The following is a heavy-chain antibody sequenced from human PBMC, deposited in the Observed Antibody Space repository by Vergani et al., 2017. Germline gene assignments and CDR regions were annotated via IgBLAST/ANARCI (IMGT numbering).Heavy chain of an antibody. CDR3: AREPTYYDFWSGYRTLDAFDI. J-gene: IGHJ3*02. Sequence: QVQLQQSGPGLVKPSQTLSLTCAISGDSVSSNSAAWNWIRQSPSRGLEWLGRTYYRSKWYNDYAVSVKSRITINPDTSKNQFSLQLNSVTPEDTAVYYCAREPTYYDFWSGYRTLDAFDIWGQGTMVTVSS. D-gene: IGHD3-3*01. CDR1: GDSVSSNSAA. V-gene: IGHV6-1*01. CDR2: TYYRSKWYN.